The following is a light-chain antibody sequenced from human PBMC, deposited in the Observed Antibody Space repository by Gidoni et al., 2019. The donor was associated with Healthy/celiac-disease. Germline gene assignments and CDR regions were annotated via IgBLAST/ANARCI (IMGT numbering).Light chain of an antibody. V-gene: IGLV2-14*01. CDR2: EVS. J-gene: IGLJ1*01. Sequence: QSALTQPASVSGSPGQSITISCTGTSSDVGGYNYVSWYQQPPGKSPKLMIYEVSNRPSGVSNRFSGSKSGNTASLTISGLQAEDEADYYCSSYTSSSRVFGTGTKVTVL. CDR1: SSDVGGYNY. CDR3: SSYTSSSRV.